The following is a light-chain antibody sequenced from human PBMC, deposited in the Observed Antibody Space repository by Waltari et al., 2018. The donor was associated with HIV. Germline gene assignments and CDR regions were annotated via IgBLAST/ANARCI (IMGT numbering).Light chain of an antibody. V-gene: IGLV3-1*01. Sequence: SYELTQPPSVSVAPGQTVRVTCSGDQLGEKLVGWYQKKPGQSPLLLIYADRKRPSGIPDRFAAANSGNTATLAISEAQAMDEAVYYCQTWDNNAGVFGGGTKLTVL. CDR1: QLGEKL. J-gene: IGLJ2*01. CDR2: ADR. CDR3: QTWDNNAGV.